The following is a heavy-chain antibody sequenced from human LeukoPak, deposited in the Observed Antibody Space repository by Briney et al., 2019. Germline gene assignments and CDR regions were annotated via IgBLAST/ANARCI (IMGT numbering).Heavy chain of an antibody. CDR2: IFTDEDK. V-gene: IGHV3-53*01. CDR3: ARDGGSGTAAAGGLYLYYGMDV. Sequence: GGSLRLSCAASGFTISSTCMSWVRQAPGKGLEWVSFIFTDEDKYYTDSVKGRFTISRDNSKNTMYLQMNSLRVEDTAVYYCARDGGSGTAAAGGLYLYYGMDVWGQGTTVTVSS. D-gene: IGHD6-13*01. CDR1: GFTISSTC. J-gene: IGHJ6*02.